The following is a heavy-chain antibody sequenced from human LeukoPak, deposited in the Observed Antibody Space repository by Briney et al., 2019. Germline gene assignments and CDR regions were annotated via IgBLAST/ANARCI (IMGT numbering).Heavy chain of an antibody. CDR3: AKGDSSGYWASFDY. D-gene: IGHD3-22*01. CDR1: GFTFDDYA. Sequence: GGSLRLSCAASGFTFDDYAMHWVRQAPGKGLEWVSLISWDGGSTYYADSVKGRFTISRDNSKNSLYLQMNSLRAEDTALYYCAKGDSSGYWASFDYWCQGTLVTVSS. V-gene: IGHV3-43D*03. CDR2: ISWDGGST. J-gene: IGHJ4*02.